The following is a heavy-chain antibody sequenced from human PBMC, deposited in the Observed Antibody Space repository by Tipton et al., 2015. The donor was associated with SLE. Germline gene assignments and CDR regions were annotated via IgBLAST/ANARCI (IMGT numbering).Heavy chain of an antibody. Sequence: TLSLTCTVSGGSIRSSFWTWIRQRTGKGLEWIGYVYYSGTTKYNPSLKSRVTISVDTSKNQFSLKLSSVTAADTAVYYCARAGGYDYYYSGMDVWGQGTTVTVSS. CDR2: VYYSGTT. J-gene: IGHJ6*02. V-gene: IGHV4-59*01. CDR1: GGSIRSSF. CDR3: ARAGGYDYYYSGMDV. D-gene: IGHD5-12*01.